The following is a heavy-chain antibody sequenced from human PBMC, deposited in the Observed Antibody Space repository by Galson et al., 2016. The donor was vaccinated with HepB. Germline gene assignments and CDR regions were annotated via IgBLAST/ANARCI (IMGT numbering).Heavy chain of an antibody. D-gene: IGHD1-14*01. CDR3: ARGILSS. V-gene: IGHV3-11*05. Sequence: SLRLSCAGSGFPFSDFYMTWIRQAPGKGLEWIAHISKDAKYTAYADSLKGRFVISRDNGKNSVSLHVSGLRPEDTAVYYCARGILSSWAQGVLVTVSS. CDR1: GFPFSDFY. J-gene: IGHJ5*02. CDR2: ISKDAKYT.